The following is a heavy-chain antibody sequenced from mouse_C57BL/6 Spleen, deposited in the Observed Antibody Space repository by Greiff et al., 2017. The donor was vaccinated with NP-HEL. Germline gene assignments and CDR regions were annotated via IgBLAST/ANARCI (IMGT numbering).Heavy chain of an antibody. Sequence: QVQLQQPGAELVRPGTSVKLSCKASGYTFTSYWMHWVKQRPGQGLEWIGVIDPTDSYTNYNQKFKGKATLTVDTSSSTAYMQLSSLTSEDSAVYYCARRRGNSYAMDYWGQGTSVTVSS. CDR1: GYTFTSYW. D-gene: IGHD2-1*01. CDR2: IDPTDSYT. CDR3: ARRRGNSYAMDY. V-gene: IGHV1-59*01. J-gene: IGHJ4*01.